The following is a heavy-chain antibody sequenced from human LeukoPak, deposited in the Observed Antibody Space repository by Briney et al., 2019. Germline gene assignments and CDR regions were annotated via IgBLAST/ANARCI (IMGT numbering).Heavy chain of an antibody. CDR1: GGSISSYY. CDR3: ARGGIVVVAAAMFVPPLDY. D-gene: IGHD2-2*01. Sequence: SETLSLTCPVSGGSISSYYWSWIRQPPGKGLEWIGYIYYSGSTNYNPSLKSRVTISVDTSKNQFSLKLSSVTAADTALYYCARGGIVVVAAAMFVPPLDYWGQGPLVTVCS. V-gene: IGHV4-59*01. J-gene: IGHJ4*02. CDR2: IYYSGST.